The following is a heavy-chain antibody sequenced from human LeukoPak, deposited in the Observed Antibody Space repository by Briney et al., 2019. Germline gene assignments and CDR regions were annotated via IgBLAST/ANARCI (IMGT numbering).Heavy chain of an antibody. V-gene: IGHV4-31*02. Sequence: SETLSLTCTVSGGSISSGGYYWSWIRQHPGEGLEWIGYIYYSGSTYYNPSLKSRVTLSVDTSKSQFSLKLSSVTAADTAVYYCARDRQRGDIRIWGQGTMVTVSS. CDR3: ARDRQRGDIRI. J-gene: IGHJ3*02. CDR2: IYYSGST. D-gene: IGHD2-15*01. CDR1: GGSISSGGYY.